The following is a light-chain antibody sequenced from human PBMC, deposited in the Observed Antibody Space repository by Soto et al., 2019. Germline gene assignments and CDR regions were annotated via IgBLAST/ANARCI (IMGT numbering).Light chain of an antibody. CDR2: GTS. CDR3: QQYGSSGT. CDR1: QSIDNNH. Sequence: EIVLSQSPGTLSLSPGERVTLPCRASQSIDNNHLAWYQQKPGQAPRLLIHGTSNRATGIPDRFSGSGSGTDFTLTFSRLEPEDFAVYYCQQYGSSGTFGQGTKVDVK. V-gene: IGKV3-20*01. J-gene: IGKJ1*01.